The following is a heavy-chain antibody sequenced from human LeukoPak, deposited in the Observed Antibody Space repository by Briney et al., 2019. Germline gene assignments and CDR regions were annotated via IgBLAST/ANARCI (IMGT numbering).Heavy chain of an antibody. CDR2: INPNSGGT. CDR3: ARDISSSRNWFDP. CDR1: GYTFTGYY. Sequence: ASVKVSCKASGYTFTGYYMHWVRQAPGQGLEWMGWINPNSGGTKYAQKFQGWVIMTRDTSISTAYMELSRLKSDDTAVYYCARDISSSRNWFDPWGQGTLVTVSS. J-gene: IGHJ5*02. V-gene: IGHV1-2*04. D-gene: IGHD6-13*01.